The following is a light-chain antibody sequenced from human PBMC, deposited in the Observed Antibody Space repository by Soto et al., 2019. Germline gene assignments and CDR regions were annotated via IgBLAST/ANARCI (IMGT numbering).Light chain of an antibody. V-gene: IGKV3-20*01. J-gene: IGKJ4*01. Sequence: EIVLTQSPGTLSLSPGERATLSCRASQSVSSSYLAWYQQKPGQAPRLLIYGASSRATGIPDRFSGSGSGTDFTLTVSSLQSEDFAVYYCQQYYNWPLTFGGGTKGDIK. CDR3: QQYYNWPLT. CDR1: QSVSSSY. CDR2: GAS.